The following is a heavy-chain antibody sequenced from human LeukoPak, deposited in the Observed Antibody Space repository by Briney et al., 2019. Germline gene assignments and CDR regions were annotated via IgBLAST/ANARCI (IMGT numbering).Heavy chain of an antibody. V-gene: IGHV3-7*05. CDR3: ARDPDLRRGFDGEGY. CDR1: AFTFSSYW. Sequence: PGGSLRLSCAASAFTFSSYWMSWVRQAPGKGLEWAANINQDGRQKNYVDSVRGRFTISRDNAKNSLYLQMNGLRAEDTAVYYCARDPDLRRGFDGEGYWGQGTLVTVSS. D-gene: IGHD3-10*01. CDR2: INQDGRQK. J-gene: IGHJ4*02.